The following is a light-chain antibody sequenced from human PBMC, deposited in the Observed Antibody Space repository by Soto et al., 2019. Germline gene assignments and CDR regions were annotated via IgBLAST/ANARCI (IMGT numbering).Light chain of an antibody. CDR2: DVS. CDR3: CSYAGSYRAIYV. Sequence: QPVLTQPRSVSGSPGQSVTISCTGTSSDVGGYNYVSWYQQHPGKAPKLMIYDVSKRPSGVPDRFSGSKSGNTASLTISGLQAEDEADYYCCSYAGSYRAIYVFGTGTKVTVL. V-gene: IGLV2-11*01. J-gene: IGLJ1*01. CDR1: SSDVGGYNY.